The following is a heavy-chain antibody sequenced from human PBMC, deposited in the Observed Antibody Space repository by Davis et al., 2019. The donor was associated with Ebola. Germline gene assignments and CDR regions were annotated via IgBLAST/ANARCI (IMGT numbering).Heavy chain of an antibody. D-gene: IGHD1/OR15-1a*01. J-gene: IGHJ4*02. V-gene: IGHV3-23*01. CDR2: ISGSGDST. CDR1: GFTFSSYA. Sequence: ESLKISCAASGFTFSSYAMSWVRQAPGKGLEWVSGISGSGDSTYHADSMKGRFTISRDNSKNTLYLQMNSLRVEDTAVYYCAHNWNNAYWGQGTLVTVSS. CDR3: AHNWNNAY.